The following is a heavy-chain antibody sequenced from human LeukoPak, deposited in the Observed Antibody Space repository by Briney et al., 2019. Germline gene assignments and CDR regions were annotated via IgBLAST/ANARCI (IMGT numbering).Heavy chain of an antibody. D-gene: IGHD3-9*01. CDR2: ITGSGAST. CDR3: ARPHYDILTGYMYYFDY. J-gene: IGHJ4*02. Sequence: GGSLRLSCAASGFAFSSYAMTWVRQAPGKGLEWVSHITGSGASTYYADSVKGRFTISRDNSNNSLYLQMNSLRADDTAVYYCARPHYDILTGYMYYFDYWGQGTLVTVSS. V-gene: IGHV3-23*01. CDR1: GFAFSSYA.